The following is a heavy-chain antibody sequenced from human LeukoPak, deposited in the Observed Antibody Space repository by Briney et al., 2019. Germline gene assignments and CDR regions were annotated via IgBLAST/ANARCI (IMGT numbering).Heavy chain of an antibody. CDR3: ARDYDQSRFDY. J-gene: IGHJ4*02. D-gene: IGHD3-16*01. Sequence: SETLSLTCTVSGVSISDYYWTWIRQPAGKGLEWLGRIYTSGSTNYNPSLKSRLTMSVVTSKNQFSLKLSSVTAADTAYYYCARDYDQSRFDYWGQGTLVAVSS. CDR2: IYTSGST. V-gene: IGHV4-4*07. CDR1: GVSISDYY.